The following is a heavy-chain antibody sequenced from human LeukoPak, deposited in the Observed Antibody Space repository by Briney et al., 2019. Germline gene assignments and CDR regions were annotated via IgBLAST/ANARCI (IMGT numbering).Heavy chain of an antibody. D-gene: IGHD6-6*01. CDR2: IYGGGST. J-gene: IGHJ3*02. V-gene: IGHV3-66*01. Sequence: GGSLRLSCAASGFSVSSTYMSWVRQAPGKGLEWVSVIYGGGSTYYADSVEGRFTISRDDSKNTLYLQMNSLRAEDTAVYYCARRSAARDAFDIWGQGTMVTVSS. CDR3: ARRSAARDAFDI. CDR1: GFSVSSTY.